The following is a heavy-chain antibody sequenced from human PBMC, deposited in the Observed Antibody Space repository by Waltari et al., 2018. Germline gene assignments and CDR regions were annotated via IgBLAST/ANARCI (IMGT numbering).Heavy chain of an antibody. Sequence: EVQLLESGGGLVQPGGSLRLSCAASGFTFSSYAMSWVRQAPGKGLEWVSTISGSGGSTYYADSVKGRFTISRDNSKNTLYLQMNSLRAEDTAVYYCAIEGTMVQGGNYFDYWGQGTLVTVSS. CDR1: GFTFSSYA. J-gene: IGHJ4*02. V-gene: IGHV3-23*01. CDR2: ISGSGGST. D-gene: IGHD3-10*01. CDR3: AIEGTMVQGGNYFDY.